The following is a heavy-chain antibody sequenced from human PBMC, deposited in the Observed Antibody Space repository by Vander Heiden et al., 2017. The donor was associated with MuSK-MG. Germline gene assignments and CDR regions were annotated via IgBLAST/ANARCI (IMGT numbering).Heavy chain of an antibody. V-gene: IGHV3-73*01. CDR3: TRHGGGDAGYSVFDD. D-gene: IGHD5-18*01. J-gene: IGHJ4*02. Sequence: EVQLVESGGGLVQPGGSLKLSCTASGFTFRGSAMHWVRQASGKGLEWVGRIRSKANSYATAYAASVEGRFTISRDDSKNTAYLQMNSLKTEDTAVYYCTRHGGGDAGYSVFDDWGQGTLVTVSS. CDR1: GFTFRGSA. CDR2: IRSKANSYAT.